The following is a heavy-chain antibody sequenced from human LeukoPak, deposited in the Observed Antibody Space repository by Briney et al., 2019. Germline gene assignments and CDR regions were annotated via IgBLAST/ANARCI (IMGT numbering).Heavy chain of an antibody. D-gene: IGHD4-17*01. Sequence: GGSLRLSCAVSGYIVSGKYMGWVRQAPGKGLEWVSVIYSGGSTYYTDSVKGRFIISRDNSKNTLYLQMNSLRVEDTAVYYCVTPGPTVTGGFEYWGQGTLVTVSS. CDR3: VTPGPTVTGGFEY. CDR1: GYIVSGKY. CDR2: IYSGGST. J-gene: IGHJ4*02. V-gene: IGHV3-53*01.